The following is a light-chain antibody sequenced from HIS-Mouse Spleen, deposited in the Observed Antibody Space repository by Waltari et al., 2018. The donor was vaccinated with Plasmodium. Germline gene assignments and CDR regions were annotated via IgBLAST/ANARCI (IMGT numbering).Light chain of an antibody. Sequence: QSALTQPASVSGSPGQSITISCTGTSSDVGSYNLVSWYQQHPGKAPKLKIDEGSKRPSGVSNRCSGYKSGNTASLTISGLQAEDEADYYCCSYAGSSTNWVFGGGTKLTVL. CDR1: SSDVGSYNL. V-gene: IGLV2-23*01. CDR3: CSYAGSSTNWV. J-gene: IGLJ3*02. CDR2: EGS.